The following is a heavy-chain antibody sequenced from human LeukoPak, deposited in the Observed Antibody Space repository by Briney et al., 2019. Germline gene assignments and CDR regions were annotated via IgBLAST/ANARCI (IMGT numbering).Heavy chain of an antibody. CDR3: TSDGGNYYDSSGPIDY. Sequence: GGSLRLSCAVSGFTFSTYWMSWVRQAPGKGLEWVANIKQDGSEKHYVDSVKGRFAISRDNAENSLYLQMNSLRAEDTAVYYCTSDGGNYYDSSGPIDYWGQGTLVTVSS. J-gene: IGHJ4*02. D-gene: IGHD3-22*01. CDR2: IKQDGSEK. V-gene: IGHV3-7*03. CDR1: GFTFSTYW.